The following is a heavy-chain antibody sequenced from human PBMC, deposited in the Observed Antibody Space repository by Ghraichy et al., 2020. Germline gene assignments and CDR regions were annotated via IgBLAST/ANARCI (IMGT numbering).Heavy chain of an antibody. CDR1: GYIFLNYN. Sequence: ASVKVSCKTSGYIFLNYNISWVRQAPGQGLEWVGWISTSNGRTNYTQRLQDRVTVTADTSTTTVYLELRSLKSDDTAVYYCARGTVPRQALVYWGQGTLLSVTS. CDR2: ISTSNGRT. J-gene: IGHJ4*02. V-gene: IGHV1-18*01. CDR3: ARGTVPRQALVY. D-gene: IGHD4-17*01.